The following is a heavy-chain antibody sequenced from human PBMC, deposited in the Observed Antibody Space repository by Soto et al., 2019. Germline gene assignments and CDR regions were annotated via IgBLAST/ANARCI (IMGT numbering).Heavy chain of an antibody. Sequence: GASVKVSCKASGYTFTSYGISWVRHAPGQGLEWMGWISAYNGNTNYAQKLQGRVTMTTDTSTSTAYMELRSLRSDDTAVYYCARDSIAAAANYGMDVWGQGTTVTVSS. CDR1: GYTFTSYG. J-gene: IGHJ6*02. V-gene: IGHV1-18*01. D-gene: IGHD6-13*01. CDR2: ISAYNGNT. CDR3: ARDSIAAAANYGMDV.